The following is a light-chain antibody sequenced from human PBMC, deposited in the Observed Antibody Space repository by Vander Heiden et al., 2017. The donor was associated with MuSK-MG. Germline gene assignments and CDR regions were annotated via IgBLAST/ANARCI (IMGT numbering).Light chain of an antibody. CDR2: DAN. CDR1: SGDLGGYNL. J-gene: IGLJ1*01. V-gene: IGLV2-23*01. Sequence: HSALTQPASVPGCPGQSITSSRSGTSGDLGGYNLVSWYQPHPGKIPKLMIYDANKRPSGVSSRFSGAKFGNTASLTIPGLQAEDEADYYCCSYAGAFNFLFGTGTKVTVL. CDR3: CSYAGAFNFL.